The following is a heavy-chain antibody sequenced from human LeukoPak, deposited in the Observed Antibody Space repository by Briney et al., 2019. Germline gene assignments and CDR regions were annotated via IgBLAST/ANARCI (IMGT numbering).Heavy chain of an antibody. CDR2: IYPGDSDT. Sequence: GESLKISCKGSGYSFTSYWIGWVRQMPGKGLEWMGIIYPGDSDTRYSPSFQGQVTISAGKSISTAYLQWSSLKASDTAMYYCARQRATMVRGVTLYYFDYWGQGTLVTVSS. CDR3: ARQRATMVRGVTLYYFDY. D-gene: IGHD3-10*01. CDR1: GYSFTSYW. V-gene: IGHV5-51*01. J-gene: IGHJ4*02.